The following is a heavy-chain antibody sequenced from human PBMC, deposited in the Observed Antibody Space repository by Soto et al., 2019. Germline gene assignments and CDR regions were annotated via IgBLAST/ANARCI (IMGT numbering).Heavy chain of an antibody. V-gene: IGHV3-30*18. J-gene: IGHJ6*02. CDR2: ISYDGSNK. CDR3: AKTLLPRYSSLSDYYYYGMDV. Sequence: VGSLRLSCAASGFTFSSYGMHWVRQAPGKGLEWVAVISYDGSNKYYADSVKGRFTISRDNSKNTLYLQMNSLRAEDTAVYYCAKTLLPRYSSLSDYYYYGMDVWGQGTTVTVSS. CDR1: GFTFSSYG. D-gene: IGHD6-6*01.